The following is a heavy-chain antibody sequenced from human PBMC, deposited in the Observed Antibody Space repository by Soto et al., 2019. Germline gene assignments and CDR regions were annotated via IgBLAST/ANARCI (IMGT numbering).Heavy chain of an antibody. CDR3: ASAVEGYNFNYFDY. CDR1: GYTFTGYY. Sequence: GASVKVSCKASGYTFTGYYMHWVRQAPGQGLEWMGWINPNSGGTNYAQKFQGWVTMTRDTSISTAYMELSRLRSDDTAVYYCASAVEGYNFNYFDYWGQGTLVTVSS. D-gene: IGHD5-12*01. CDR2: INPNSGGT. V-gene: IGHV1-2*04. J-gene: IGHJ4*02.